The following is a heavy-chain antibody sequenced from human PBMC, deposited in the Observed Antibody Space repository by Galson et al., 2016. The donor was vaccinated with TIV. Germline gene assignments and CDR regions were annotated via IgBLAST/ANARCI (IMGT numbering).Heavy chain of an antibody. J-gene: IGHJ4*02. V-gene: IGHV4-59*01. CDR2: AHDIGTS. D-gene: IGHD1-14*01. Sequence: LSLTCTLSGDSLYTYYWSWFRQPPGRGLAWIGDAHDIGTSNKNPSLESRVTISLDVSNNQLSLRLTSVTAGDTAVYFCARVPGRAPDYWGQGTPVIVSS. CDR3: ARVPGRAPDY. CDR1: GDSLYTYY.